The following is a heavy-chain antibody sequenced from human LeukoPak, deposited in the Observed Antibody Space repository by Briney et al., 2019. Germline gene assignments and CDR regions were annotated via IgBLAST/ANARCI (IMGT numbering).Heavy chain of an antibody. V-gene: IGHV1-46*01. Sequence: ASVKVSCKASGDSLTKYYIHWVRQAPGQGLEWMGIINPSDGSTTYTQKFQGRVTMTTDTSTSTVNMELSSLRSEDTAVYYCAPSVRSGGSYYFDYWGRRTLVTVSS. J-gene: IGHJ4*02. CDR2: INPSDGST. D-gene: IGHD2-15*01. CDR1: GDSLTKYY. CDR3: APSVRSGGSYYFDY.